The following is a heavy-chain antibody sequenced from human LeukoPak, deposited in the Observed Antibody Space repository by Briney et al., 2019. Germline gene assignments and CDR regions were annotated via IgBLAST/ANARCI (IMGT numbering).Heavy chain of an antibody. V-gene: IGHV1-58*02. CDR1: GFTFTSSA. J-gene: IGHJ3*02. D-gene: IGHD1-26*01. Sequence: ASVKVSCKASGFTFTSSAMQWVRQARGQRLEWIGWIVVGSGNTNYAQKFQERVTITRDMSTSTAYMELSSLRSEDTAVYYCAADSWELLPRAFDIWGQGTMVTVSS. CDR2: IVVGSGNT. CDR3: AADSWELLPRAFDI.